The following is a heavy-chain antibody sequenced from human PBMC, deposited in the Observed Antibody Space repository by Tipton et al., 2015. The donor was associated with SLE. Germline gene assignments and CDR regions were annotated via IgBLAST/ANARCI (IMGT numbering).Heavy chain of an antibody. Sequence: TLSHTCTVSGGSISSYYWTWIRQPPGKGLEWIGYIYYSGNTYYSPSLKSRVTISVDTSKNQFSLKMRSVTAADTAVYYCARVQRFLRVPSYYYYMDVWGKGTTVTVSS. D-gene: IGHD3-3*01. V-gene: IGHV4-59*01. CDR2: IYYSGNT. CDR1: GGSISSYY. J-gene: IGHJ6*03. CDR3: ARVQRFLRVPSYYYYMDV.